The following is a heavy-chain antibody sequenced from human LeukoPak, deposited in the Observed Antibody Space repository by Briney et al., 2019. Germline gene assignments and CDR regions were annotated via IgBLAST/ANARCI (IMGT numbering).Heavy chain of an antibody. Sequence: KTGGSLRLSCAASGFTFSNAWMSWVRQAPGKGLEWVGRIKSKTDGGTTDYAAPVKGRFTISRDDSKNTLYLQMNSLKTEDTAVYYCTTDEKPRILSEDVDTPDGMDVWGQGTTVTVSS. D-gene: IGHD5-18*01. V-gene: IGHV3-15*01. CDR3: TTDEKPRILSEDVDTPDGMDV. J-gene: IGHJ6*02. CDR1: GFTFSNAW. CDR2: IKSKTDGGTT.